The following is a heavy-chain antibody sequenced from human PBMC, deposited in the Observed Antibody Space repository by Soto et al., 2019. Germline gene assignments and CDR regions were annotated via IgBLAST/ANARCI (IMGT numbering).Heavy chain of an antibody. V-gene: IGHV3-9*01. J-gene: IGHJ6*02. CDR3: ANGRVGATTGWYYYYGMDV. Sequence: EVQLVESGGGLVQPGRSLRLSCAASGFTFDDYAMHWVRQAPGKGLEWVSGISWNSGSIGYADSVKGRFTISRDNAKNHLYLQMNSLRAEDTALYYCANGRVGATTGWYYYYGMDVWGQGTTVTVSS. CDR2: ISWNSGSI. CDR1: GFTFDDYA. D-gene: IGHD1-26*01.